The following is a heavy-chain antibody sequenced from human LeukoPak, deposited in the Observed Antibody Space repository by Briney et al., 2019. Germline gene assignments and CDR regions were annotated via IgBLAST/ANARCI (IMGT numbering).Heavy chain of an antibody. V-gene: IGHV3-30-3*01. CDR2: ISYDGSNK. CDR3: ARADDYYDSSGFWSFDY. CDR1: GFTFSSYA. J-gene: IGHJ4*02. D-gene: IGHD3-22*01. Sequence: PGGSLRLSCAASGFTFSSYAMHWVRQAPGKGLEWVAVISYDGSNKYYADSVKGRFTISRDNSKNTLYLQMNSLRAEDTAVYYCARADDYYDSSGFWSFDYWGQGTLVTVSS.